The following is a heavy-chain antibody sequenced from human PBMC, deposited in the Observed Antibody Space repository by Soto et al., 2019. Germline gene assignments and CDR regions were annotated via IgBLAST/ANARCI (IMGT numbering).Heavy chain of an antibody. CDR2: ISGSGGST. CDR1: GFTFSSHA. CDR3: AKDRRFLEWPDAFDI. V-gene: IGHV3-23*01. D-gene: IGHD3-3*01. Sequence: PGGSLRLSCATSGFTFSSHAMSWVRQAPGKGLEWVSAISGSGGSTYYADSVKGRFTISRDNSKNTLYLQMNSLRAEDTAVYYCAKDRRFLEWPDAFDIWGQGTMVTVSS. J-gene: IGHJ3*02.